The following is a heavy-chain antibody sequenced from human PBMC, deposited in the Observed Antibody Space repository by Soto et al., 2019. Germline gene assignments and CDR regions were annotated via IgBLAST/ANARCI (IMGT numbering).Heavy chain of an antibody. CDR3: ARDLSWGSNWYYYMDV. J-gene: IGHJ6*03. CDR1: GFILSDCA. D-gene: IGHD7-27*01. CDR2: ISSSSSVI. V-gene: IGHV3-48*01. Sequence: GGSLRLSCATSGFILSDCAMNWVRQAPGKGLEWVSYISSSSSVIDYADSVKGRFSVSRDNARNSLYLQMNSLRAEDTAVYYCARDLSWGSNWYYYMDVWGKGTTVTVSS.